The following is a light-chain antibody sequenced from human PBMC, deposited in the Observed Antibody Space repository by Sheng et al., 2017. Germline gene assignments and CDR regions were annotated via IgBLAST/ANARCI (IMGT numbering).Light chain of an antibody. V-gene: IGLV2-14*03. CDR2: DVN. CDR3: SSYTSSSTSYV. Sequence: QSALTQPASVSGSPGQSITISCTGTSSDVGGYNYVSWYQQHPGKVPKLMLYDVNNRPSGVSNRFSGSKSGNTASLTISGLQAEDEADYYCSSYTSSSTSYVFGTGTKVTVL. J-gene: IGLJ1*01. CDR1: SSDVGGYNY.